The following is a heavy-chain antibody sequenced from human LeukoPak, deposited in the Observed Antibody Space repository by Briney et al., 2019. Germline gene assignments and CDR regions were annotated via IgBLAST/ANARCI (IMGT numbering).Heavy chain of an antibody. CDR2: ISGSGGST. CDR3: AKMGRFVVEAANDY. V-gene: IGHV3-23*01. CDR1: GFTFSSYA. Sequence: GGSLRLSCAASGFTFSSYAMSWVRQAPGKGLEWVSAISGSGGSTYYADSVKGRFTISRDNSKNTLYLQMNSLRAEDTAVYYCAKMGRFVVEAANDYWGQGTLVTVSS. D-gene: IGHD2-15*01. J-gene: IGHJ4*02.